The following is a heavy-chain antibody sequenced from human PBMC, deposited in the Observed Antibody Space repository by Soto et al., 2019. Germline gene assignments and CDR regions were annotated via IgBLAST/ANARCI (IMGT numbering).Heavy chain of an antibody. CDR3: ARAPPYCGGDCYSGYSWFDP. J-gene: IGHJ5*02. V-gene: IGHV4-59*01. CDR2: IYYSGST. CDR1: GGSIRSYC. Sequence: SETLSLTCTVSGGSIRSYCWSWIRQLPGKGVEWIGFIYYSGSTNYNPSLKSRVTISVDPSKNQFSLRLASVTAADTAVYYCARAPPYCGGDCYSGYSWFDPWGQGTLVTVS. D-gene: IGHD2-21*02.